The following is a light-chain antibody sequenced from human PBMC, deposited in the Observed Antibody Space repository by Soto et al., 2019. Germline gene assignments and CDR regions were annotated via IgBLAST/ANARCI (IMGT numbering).Light chain of an antibody. Sequence: EIVLTQSPGTLSLSPGEGATLSCRASQSVPSDYLAWYQQKPGQAPRLLIYGASSRATAIPDRFSGSGSGTDFTLSISRLEPEDLAVYYCQQYYNWPAYTFGQGTKLEI. CDR2: GAS. V-gene: IGKV3-20*01. CDR1: QSVPSDY. J-gene: IGKJ2*01. CDR3: QQYYNWPAYT.